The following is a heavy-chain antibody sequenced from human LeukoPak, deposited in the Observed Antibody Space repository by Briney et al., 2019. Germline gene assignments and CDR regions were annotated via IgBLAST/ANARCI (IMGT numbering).Heavy chain of an antibody. D-gene: IGHD3-22*01. CDR1: GFSFGSYS. CDR2: VGIISDTV. Sequence: GGSLRLSCAASGFSFGSYSMNWVRQAPGKGLEWISFVGIISDTVYYADSVKGRFTISRDNAKNSLYLQMNSLRAEDTALYHCARDVPGNYYDSSGIFDIWGQGTMVTVSS. V-gene: IGHV3-48*04. CDR3: ARDVPGNYYDSSGIFDI. J-gene: IGHJ3*02.